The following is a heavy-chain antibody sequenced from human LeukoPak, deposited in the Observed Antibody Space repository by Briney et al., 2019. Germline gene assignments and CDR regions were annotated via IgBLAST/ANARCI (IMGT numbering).Heavy chain of an antibody. CDR3: AREGASQDVRGFDY. V-gene: IGHV4-39*07. CDR1: GDSVSNSRVY. CDR2: IYNNGRT. D-gene: IGHD3-10*02. J-gene: IGHJ4*02. Sequence: SETLSLTCSVAGDSVSNSRVYWGCIRQTPGEGLECIGSIYNNGRTYYKSSLESRVTISVDTPKHQFSLKLTSVTAADTAVYYCAREGASQDVRGFDYWGQGTQVTVSS.